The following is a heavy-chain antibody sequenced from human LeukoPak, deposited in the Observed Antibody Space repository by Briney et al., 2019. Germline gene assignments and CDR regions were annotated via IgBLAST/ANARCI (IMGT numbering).Heavy chain of an antibody. V-gene: IGHV1-69*01. CDR2: IIPIFDTA. CDR1: GGTFSSYD. CDR3: ARDRARTTVLTLGTSFDM. Sequence: GASVKVSCKASGGTFSSYDMSWVRQAPGQGLEWMGGIIPIFDTANYAKKLKGRVTITEDETKRTAYMEMSSLRSEDTAVYYCARDRARTTVLTLGTSFDMSGQATLPTVSS. D-gene: IGHD4-23*01. J-gene: IGHJ3*02.